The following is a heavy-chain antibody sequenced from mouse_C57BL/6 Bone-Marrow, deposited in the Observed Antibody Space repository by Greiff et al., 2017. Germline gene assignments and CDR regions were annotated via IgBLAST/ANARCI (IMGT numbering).Heavy chain of an antibody. J-gene: IGHJ2*01. D-gene: IGHD2-4*01. Sequence: DVQLVESGGDLVKPGGSLKLSCAASGFTFSSYGMSWVRQTPDKRLEWVATISSGGSYTYYPDSVKGRFTISRDNAKNTLYLQMSSLKSEDTAMYYCARQDYYDYDGGYYFDYWGQGTTLTVSS. CDR2: ISSGGSYT. CDR1: GFTFSSYG. CDR3: ARQDYYDYDGGYYFDY. V-gene: IGHV5-6*01.